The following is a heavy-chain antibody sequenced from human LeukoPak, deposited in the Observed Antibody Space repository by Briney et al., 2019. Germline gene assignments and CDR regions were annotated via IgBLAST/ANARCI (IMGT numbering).Heavy chain of an antibody. J-gene: IGHJ4*02. CDR1: GFTFTTHW. Sequence: GGSLRLSCGASGFTFTTHWIHWVRQAPGKGLVWVSRVKPDGSDTNYADSVKGRFTISRDNAKNTVYLQMNSLRAEDTAVYYCARGKYGGYFIDYWGQGTLVTVSS. D-gene: IGHD5-12*01. V-gene: IGHV3-74*01. CDR2: VKPDGSDT. CDR3: ARGKYGGYFIDY.